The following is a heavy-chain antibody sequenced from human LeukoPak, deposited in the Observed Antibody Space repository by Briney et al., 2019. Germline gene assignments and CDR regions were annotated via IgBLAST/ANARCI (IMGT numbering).Heavy chain of an antibody. CDR2: FVVGSANT. V-gene: IGHV1-58*01. CDR1: GFTFTSSA. J-gene: IGHJ3*02. Sequence: SVKVSCKASGFTFTSSALQRVRQARGQRLEWIGWFVVGSANTIYAQKFQERVTISRDMSTSTAYMELSSLRSEDTAVYYCAAGSGAHGAFEIGGEGTMVIVSS. CDR3: AAGSGAHGAFEI.